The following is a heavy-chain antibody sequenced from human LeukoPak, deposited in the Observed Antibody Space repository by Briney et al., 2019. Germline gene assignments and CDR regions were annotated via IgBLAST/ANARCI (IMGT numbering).Heavy chain of an antibody. D-gene: IGHD2-2*02. CDR2: ISVYNGNT. Sequence: ASVKVSCKASGYTFTSFGISWVRQAPGQGLEWMGWISVYNGNTKYPQNLHDRVTITADTTTRTAYMELRSLISDDTAVYYCARDEDIVVRPGAINYFDYWGQGTLVTVSS. CDR1: GYTFTSFG. J-gene: IGHJ4*02. CDR3: ARDEDIVVRPGAINYFDY. V-gene: IGHV1-18*04.